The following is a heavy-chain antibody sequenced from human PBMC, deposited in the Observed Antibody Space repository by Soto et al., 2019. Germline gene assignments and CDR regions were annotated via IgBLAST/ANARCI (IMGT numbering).Heavy chain of an antibody. V-gene: IGHV3-30*03. CDR3: ARDVAMPSGLGLGY. CDR2: VSNDGSRK. Sequence: QVQVVESGGGVVQPGRSLRLSCAASGFAFTNYGMHWVRQAPGKGLEWVAFVSNDGSRKYYADSVKGRFTISRDNSENTIYLQMTSLRREETAVFYCARDVAMPSGLGLGYWGQGALVTVSS. D-gene: IGHD6-25*01. J-gene: IGHJ4*02. CDR1: GFAFTNYG.